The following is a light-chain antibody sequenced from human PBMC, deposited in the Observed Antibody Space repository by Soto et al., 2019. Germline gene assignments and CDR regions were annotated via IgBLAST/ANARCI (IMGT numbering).Light chain of an antibody. CDR2: SNN. Sequence: QPVLTQPPSASGTPGQRVTISCSGSSSNIGSNTVNWYHQLPGTAPKLLIYSNNQRPSGVPDRFSGSKSGTSASLAISGLQSEDEADYYCAAWDDSLNGAVFGGGTQLTVL. V-gene: IGLV1-44*01. CDR3: AAWDDSLNGAV. CDR1: SSNIGSNT. J-gene: IGLJ7*01.